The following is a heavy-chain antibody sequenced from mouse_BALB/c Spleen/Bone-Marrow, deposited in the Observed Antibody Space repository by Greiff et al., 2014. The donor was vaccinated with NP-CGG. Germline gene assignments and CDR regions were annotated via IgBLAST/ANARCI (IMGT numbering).Heavy chain of an antibody. CDR1: GYTFTNSW. CDR2: IHPNSGNT. V-gene: IGHV1S130*01. D-gene: IGHD2-14*01. Sequence: QVQLQQSGSVLVRPGASVKLSCKASGYTFTNSWILWAKQRPGQGLDWIGEIHPNSGNTNSNEKFKGKATLTVDTSSSTAYVDLSSLTSEDSAVYYCARHHRFAYYFDYWGQGTTLTVSS. J-gene: IGHJ2*01. CDR3: ARHHRFAYYFDY.